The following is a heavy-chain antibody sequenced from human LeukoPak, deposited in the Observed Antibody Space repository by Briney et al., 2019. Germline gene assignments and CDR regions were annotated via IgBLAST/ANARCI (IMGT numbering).Heavy chain of an antibody. CDR3: ASLRERSYYARGFDY. V-gene: IGHV3-21*01. CDR2: ISSSSSYI. Sequence: GGSLRLSCAASGFTFSSYSMNWVRQAPGKGLEWVSSISSSSSYIYYADSVKGRFTISRDNAKNSLYLQMNSLRAEDTAVYYCASLRERSYYARGFDYWGQGTPVTVSS. D-gene: IGHD1-26*01. CDR1: GFTFSSYS. J-gene: IGHJ4*02.